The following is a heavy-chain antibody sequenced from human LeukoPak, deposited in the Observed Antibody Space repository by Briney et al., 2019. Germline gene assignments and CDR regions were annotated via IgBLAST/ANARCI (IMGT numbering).Heavy chain of an antibody. Sequence: GGSLRLSCAASGFAFSSYGMHWVRQAPGKGLEWVAVIWYDGSNKYYADSVKGRFTISRDNSKNTLYLQMNSLRAEDTAVYYCARDFAPLAGRYYGMDVWGQGTTVTVSS. CDR1: GFAFSSYG. J-gene: IGHJ6*02. CDR2: IWYDGSNK. D-gene: IGHD6-13*01. V-gene: IGHV3-33*01. CDR3: ARDFAPLAGRYYGMDV.